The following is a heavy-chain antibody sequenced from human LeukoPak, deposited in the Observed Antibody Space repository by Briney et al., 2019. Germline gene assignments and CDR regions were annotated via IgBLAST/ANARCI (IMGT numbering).Heavy chain of an antibody. V-gene: IGHV4-34*01. CDR3: ASFAFDI. J-gene: IGHJ3*02. Sequence: SETLSLTCTVSGGSISSYYWSWIRQPPGKGLEWIGEINHSGSTNYNPSLKSRVTISVDTSKNQFSLKLSSVTAADTAVYYCASFAFDIWGQGTMVTVSS. CDR1: GGSISSYY. CDR2: INHSGST.